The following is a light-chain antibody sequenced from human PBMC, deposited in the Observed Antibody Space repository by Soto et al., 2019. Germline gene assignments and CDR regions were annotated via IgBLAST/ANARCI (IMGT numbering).Light chain of an antibody. CDR3: SSYTGGNPSYV. V-gene: IGLV2-8*01. CDR2: EVT. Sequence: QSVLTQSPSASGTPGQRITIYCSGSTSSSDVGGYDYVSWYQQHPGKAPKLMIYEVTIRPSGVSDRFSGSKSGNTASLTVSGLQAEDEADYYCSSYTGGNPSYVFGTGTKVTVL. CDR1: SSDVGGYDY. J-gene: IGLJ1*01.